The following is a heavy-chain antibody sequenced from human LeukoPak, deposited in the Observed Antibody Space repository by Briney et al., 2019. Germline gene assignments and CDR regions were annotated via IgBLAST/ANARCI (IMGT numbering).Heavy chain of an antibody. D-gene: IGHD4-17*01. V-gene: IGHV1-69*06. CDR3: ARVPPDYGDYAYFDY. J-gene: IGHJ4*02. Sequence: GASVKVSCKASGGTFISYAISWVRQAPGQGLEWMGEIIPIFGTANYAQKFQGRVTITADKSTSTAYMELSSLRSEDTAVYYCARVPPDYGDYAYFDYWGQGTLVTVSS. CDR2: IIPIFGTA. CDR1: GGTFISYA.